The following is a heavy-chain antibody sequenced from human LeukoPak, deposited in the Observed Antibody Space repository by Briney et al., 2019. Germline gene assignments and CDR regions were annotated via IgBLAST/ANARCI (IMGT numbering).Heavy chain of an antibody. Sequence: SETLSLTCTVSAGSISTYYWTWIRQPPAKGLEWIGYVYYSGSTNYNPSLKSRVTIPVDTSKNQFSLKLSSVTAADTAVYYCARGWVVPAAMPGYNWFDPWGQGTLVTVSS. D-gene: IGHD2-2*01. V-gene: IGHV4-59*12. CDR1: AGSISTYY. CDR3: ARGWVVPAAMPGYNWFDP. CDR2: VYYSGST. J-gene: IGHJ5*02.